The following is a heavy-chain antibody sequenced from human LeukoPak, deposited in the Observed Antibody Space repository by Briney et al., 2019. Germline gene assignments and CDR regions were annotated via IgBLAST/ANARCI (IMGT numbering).Heavy chain of an antibody. CDR1: GGSISGYY. CDR2: IYYIGTT. V-gene: IGHV4-59*08. CDR3: ARHREVPAANGVFDS. J-gene: IGHJ4*02. Sequence: SETLSLTCTVSGGSISGYYCSWIRQPPGKGLEWLGCIYYIGTTNYNPSLQSRGLISVDSSKNQFSLKLSSVTAADTAVYFCARHREVPAANGVFDSWGQGTLVTVSS. D-gene: IGHD2-2*01.